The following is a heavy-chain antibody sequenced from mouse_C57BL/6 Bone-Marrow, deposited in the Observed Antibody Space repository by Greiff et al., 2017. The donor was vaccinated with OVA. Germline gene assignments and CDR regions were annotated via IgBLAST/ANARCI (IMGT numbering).Heavy chain of an antibody. D-gene: IGHD2-1*01. V-gene: IGHV14-4*01. CDR3: TSYGNFDY. Sequence: EVQLKQSGAELVRPGASVKLSCTASGFNIKDDYMHWVKQRPEQGLEWIGWIDPENGDPEYASKFQGKATITADTSSNTAYMQLSSLTSEDTAVYYCTSYGNFDYWGQGTTRTVSS. CDR2: IDPENGDP. CDR1: GFNIKDDY. J-gene: IGHJ2*01.